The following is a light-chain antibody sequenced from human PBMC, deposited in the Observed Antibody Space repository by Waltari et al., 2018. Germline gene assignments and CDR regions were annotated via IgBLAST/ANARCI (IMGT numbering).Light chain of an antibody. CDR1: ALANEY. CDR2: RDS. J-gene: IGLJ3*02. Sequence: SYELTQPTSVSVSPGQTARITCSGSALANEYAFWYQQKPGQAHVLVIYRDSERHSGLPGRFSGSNSWTTVTLTIRGVKAEDEADYYCQSADTRSSFWVFGGGTKLTVV. CDR3: QSADTRSSFWV. V-gene: IGLV3-25*03.